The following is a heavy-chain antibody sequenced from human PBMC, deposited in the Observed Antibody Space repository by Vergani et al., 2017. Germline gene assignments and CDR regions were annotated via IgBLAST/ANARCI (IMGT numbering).Heavy chain of an antibody. V-gene: IGHV3-43*01. CDR3: AKALREYSSSGADY. Sequence: EVQLVESGGVVVQPGGSLRLFCAASGFTFDDYNLHWVRQAPGKGLEWVLLISWDGGSTYFADSVKGRITISRDNSKNSLYLQMNSLRTEDTALYYCAKALREYSSSGADYWGQGTLVTVSS. D-gene: IGHD6-6*01. J-gene: IGHJ4*02. CDR1: GFTFDDYN. CDR2: ISWDGGST.